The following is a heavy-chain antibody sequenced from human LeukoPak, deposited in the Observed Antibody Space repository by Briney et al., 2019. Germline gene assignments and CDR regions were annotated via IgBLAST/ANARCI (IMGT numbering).Heavy chain of an antibody. CDR2: INTNTGNP. D-gene: IGHD6-19*01. V-gene: IGHV7-4-1*02. CDR3: ARGAVVLRDDYYGMDV. CDR1: GYTFTSYG. Sequence: GASVKVSCKASGYTFTSYGISWVRQAPGQGLEWMGWINTNTGNPTYAQGFTGRFVFSLDTSVSTAYLQISSLKAEDTAVYYCARGAVVLRDDYYGMDVWGQGTTVTVSS. J-gene: IGHJ6*02.